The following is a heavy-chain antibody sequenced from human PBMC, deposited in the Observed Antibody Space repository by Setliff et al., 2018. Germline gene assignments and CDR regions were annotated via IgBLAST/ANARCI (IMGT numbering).Heavy chain of an antibody. Sequence: SETLSLTCTVSGDSISSRRSYWGWFRQPARKGLEWIGQIYTSWSTNYNPSLKSRVTISLDTSKNQFSLSLSSVTAADTGVYYCARMSGFQYMDVWGKGTTVTVS. J-gene: IGHJ6*03. D-gene: IGHD3-3*01. CDR1: GDSISSRRSY. CDR3: ARMSGFQYMDV. V-gene: IGHV4-61*09. CDR2: IYTSWST.